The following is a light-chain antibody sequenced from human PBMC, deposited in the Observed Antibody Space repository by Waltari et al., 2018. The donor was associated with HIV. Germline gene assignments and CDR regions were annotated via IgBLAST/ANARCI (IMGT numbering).Light chain of an antibody. Sequence: SYVLTQPPSVSVAPGKTATITCVGSHLEYKTVHWYQVRPGQAPVLVIFDNFERPSESPERLSGSNSGNTATLTISRVEAGDEADYYCQVWDSTSAHWVFGGGTKLTVL. J-gene: IGLJ3*02. CDR1: HLEYKT. CDR2: DNF. V-gene: IGLV3-21*03. CDR3: QVWDSTSAHWV.